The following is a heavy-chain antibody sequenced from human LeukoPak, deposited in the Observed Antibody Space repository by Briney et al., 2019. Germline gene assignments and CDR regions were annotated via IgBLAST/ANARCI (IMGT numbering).Heavy chain of an antibody. CDR3: ARDGGYSYGRVNY. D-gene: IGHD5-18*01. CDR2: IIPILGIA. CDR1: GGTFSSYA. J-gene: IGHJ4*02. Sequence: ASVKVSCKASGGTFSSYAISWVRQAPGQGLEWMGRIIPILGIANYAQKFQGRVTITADKSTSTAYMELSSLRSEDTAVYYCARDGGYSYGRVNYWGQGTLVTVSS. V-gene: IGHV1-69*04.